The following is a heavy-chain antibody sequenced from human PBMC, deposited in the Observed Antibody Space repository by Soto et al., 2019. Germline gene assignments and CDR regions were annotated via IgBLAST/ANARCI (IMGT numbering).Heavy chain of an antibody. D-gene: IGHD5-12*01. CDR1: GGSISSYY. J-gene: IGHJ4*02. Sequence: QVQLQESGPGLVKPSETLSLTCTVSGGSISSYYWSWIRQPPGKGLEWIGYIYYSGSTNYTPSLKSRVTISVDTSKNQFALKLSSVTAADTAVEYCARHLDAGYEDYWGQGTLVTVSS. V-gene: IGHV4-59*08. CDR3: ARHLDAGYEDY. CDR2: IYYSGST.